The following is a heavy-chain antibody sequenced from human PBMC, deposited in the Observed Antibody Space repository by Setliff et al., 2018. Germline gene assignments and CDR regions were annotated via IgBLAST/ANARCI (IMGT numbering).Heavy chain of an antibody. CDR2: IRSKAYGGTT. J-gene: IGHJ6*03. CDR3: TREASVDFWSGYPYYYYMDV. D-gene: IGHD3-3*01. CDR1: GFTFGDYA. Sequence: GSLRLSCTASGFTFGDYAMSWVRQAPGKGLEWVGFIRSKAYGGTTEYAASVKGRFTISRDDSKSIAYLQTNSLKTEDTAVYYCTREASVDFWSGYPYYYYMDVWGKGTTVTVSS. V-gene: IGHV3-49*04.